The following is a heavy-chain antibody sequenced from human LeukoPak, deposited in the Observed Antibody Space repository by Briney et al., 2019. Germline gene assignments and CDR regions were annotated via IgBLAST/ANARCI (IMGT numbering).Heavy chain of an antibody. CDR3: AKSLLTTASGTGRAFDI. J-gene: IGHJ3*02. Sequence: GGSLRLSCTASGFTFRSSSFNWVRQVQGKGLEWVSDISASGDVTFHADPLQGRFTISRDNSKNTLYLQMNSLRAEDTAEYYCAKSLLTTASGTGRAFDIWGQGTMVTVSA. V-gene: IGHV3-23*01. D-gene: IGHD1-26*01. CDR1: GFTFRSSS. CDR2: ISASGDVT.